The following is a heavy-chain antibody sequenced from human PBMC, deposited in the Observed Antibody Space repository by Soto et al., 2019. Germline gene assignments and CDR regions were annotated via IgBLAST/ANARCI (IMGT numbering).Heavy chain of an antibody. V-gene: IGHV1-69*01. D-gene: IGHD2-15*01. Sequence: QVQLVQSGAEVKKPGSSVKVSCKASGGTFSTYSINWVRQAPGQGIECMGGINPFFGAANYAQKLQGRVTITADESTSTAHRELSSLRSYDTAVYYCARDYGHDCSGGNCYFYFWGQGTLVTVSS. CDR1: GGTFSTYS. CDR3: ARDYGHDCSGGNCYFYF. J-gene: IGHJ4*02. CDR2: INPFFGAA.